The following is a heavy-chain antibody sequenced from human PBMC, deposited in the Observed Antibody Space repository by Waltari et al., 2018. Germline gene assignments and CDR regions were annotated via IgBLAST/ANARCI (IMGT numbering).Heavy chain of an antibody. D-gene: IGHD5-12*01. CDR1: GGTFSSYA. Sequence: QVQLVQSGAEVKKPGSSVKVSCKASGGTFSSYAISWVRQAPGQGLEWMGGISPIFGTANDAQKFQGRVTMTRNTSISTAYMELSSLRSEDTAVYFCTTDRPGLQWLPPSYSFDYWGQGIVVTVSS. CDR3: TTDRPGLQWLPPSYSFDY. V-gene: IGHV1-69*05. J-gene: IGHJ4*02. CDR2: ISPIFGTA.